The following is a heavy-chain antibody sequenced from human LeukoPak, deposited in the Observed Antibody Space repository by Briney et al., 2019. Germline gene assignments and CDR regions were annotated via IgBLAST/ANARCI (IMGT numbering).Heavy chain of an antibody. CDR3: ASGSRRFDY. D-gene: IGHD5-12*01. CDR1: GFTFNIYS. Sequence: GGSLRLSCAASGFTFNIYSMNWVRQAPRKGLEWISFVRHDSSDIYYADSVRGRFTISRDNAYNSLHLQMNSLRADDTAVYYCASGSRRFDYWGQGTLVTVSS. J-gene: IGHJ4*02. CDR2: VRHDSSDI. V-gene: IGHV3-48*01.